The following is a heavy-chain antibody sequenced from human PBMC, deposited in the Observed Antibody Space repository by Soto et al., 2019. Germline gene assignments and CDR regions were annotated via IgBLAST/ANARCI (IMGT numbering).Heavy chain of an antibody. CDR3: KQHGGGPFHFDP. V-gene: IGHV1-2*02. CDR2: ISTRSGGT. D-gene: IGHD1-1*01. J-gene: IGHJ5*02. CDR1: GYSFIDYY. Sequence: ASVKVSCKASGYSFIDYYIHWVRQAPGQGLEWMGWISTRSGGTNKAQKFRGRVTITSDTSINTAYMELTSLSSDETAVYYCKQHGGGPFHFDPWGQGTRVTVSS.